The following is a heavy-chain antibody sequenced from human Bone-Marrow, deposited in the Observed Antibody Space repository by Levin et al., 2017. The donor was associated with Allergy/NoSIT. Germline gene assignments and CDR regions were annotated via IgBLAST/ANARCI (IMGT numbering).Heavy chain of an antibody. CDR2: IYWDDDK. V-gene: IGHV2-5*02. D-gene: IGHD2/OR15-2a*01. CDR1: GFSLTPSGVG. CDR3: AHSRAPRIFDY. Sequence: SGPTLVKPTQTLTLTCTFSGFSLTPSGVGVAWIRQPPGKALEWLALIYWDDDKNYSPSLQSRLTITKDTSKNQVVLTMTNVDPVDTATYFCAHSRAPRIFDYWGQGTLVTVSS. J-gene: IGHJ4*02.